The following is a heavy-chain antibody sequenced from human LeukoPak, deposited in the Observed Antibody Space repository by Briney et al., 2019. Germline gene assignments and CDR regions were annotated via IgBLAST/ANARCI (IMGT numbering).Heavy chain of an antibody. CDR1: GYTFTQYY. CDR2: INPDSGDT. D-gene: IGHD2-15*01. CDR3: ARDLSPGYCSGGSCYSVTGY. V-gene: IGHV1-18*01. Sequence: ASVKVSCKASGYTFTQYYMNWLRQAPGQGPEWMAWINPDSGDTNYAQKLQGRVTMTTDTSTSTAYMELRSLRSDDTAVYYCARDLSPGYCSGGSCYSVTGYWGQGTLVTVSS. J-gene: IGHJ4*02.